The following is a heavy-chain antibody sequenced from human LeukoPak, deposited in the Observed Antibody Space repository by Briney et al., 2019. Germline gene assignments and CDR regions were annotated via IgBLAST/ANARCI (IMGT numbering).Heavy chain of an antibody. CDR3: QRVAVSGINSRYEIDY. CDR1: VGSFSGYF. D-gene: IGHD6-19*01. CDR2: VNHSGGT. J-gene: IGHJ4*02. V-gene: IGHV4-34*01. Sequence: SETLSLTCAVYVGSFSGYFWNCIRQPPGKGLEWIGEVNHSGGTNYNPSLKSRVTISLDTSKNQFSLKLSSVTAADTAVYYCQRVAVSGINSRYEIDYWGQGTLVTVSS.